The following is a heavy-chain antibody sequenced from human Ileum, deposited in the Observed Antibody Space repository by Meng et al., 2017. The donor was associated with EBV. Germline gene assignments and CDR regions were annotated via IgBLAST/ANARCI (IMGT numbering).Heavy chain of an antibody. CDR1: VDSISRNNG. Sequence: LQGAGPCRVKSYGTRALTGAVFVDSISRNNGWRWARQPPGKVLEWIGEINHSGSTNYNPSFKSRVTMSVDKSKNQISLNLSSVTAADTAVYYCASGRDYAWHSWGRGTLVTVSS. V-gene: IGHV4-4*02. CDR2: INHSGST. D-gene: IGHD4-17*01. J-gene: IGHJ4*02. CDR3: ASGRDYAWHS.